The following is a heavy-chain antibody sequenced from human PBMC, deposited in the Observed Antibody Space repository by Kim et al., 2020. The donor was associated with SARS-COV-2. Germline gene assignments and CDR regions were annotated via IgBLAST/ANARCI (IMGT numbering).Heavy chain of an antibody. J-gene: IGHJ6*03. CDR1: GESFSPNY. V-gene: IGHV4-34*01. CDR2: VTYSGVT. D-gene: IGHD2-2*01. Sequence: SETLSLTCAVYGESFSPNYWNWVRQAPGKGLEWIGEVTYSGVTSYNPSFKRLLTMSVDTAKNQFSLRLSSLTAADTAVYYCARGKPSQPQLIGRSLFYYYHMDVWGSGTTVTVSS. CDR3: ARGKPSQPQLIGRSLFYYYHMDV.